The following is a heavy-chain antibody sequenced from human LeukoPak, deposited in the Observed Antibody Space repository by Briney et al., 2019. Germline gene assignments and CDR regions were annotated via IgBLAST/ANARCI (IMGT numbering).Heavy chain of an antibody. CDR3: AKDQSSFCSRSSCYALHY. Sequence: GGSLRLSCAASGFTFSTYAISWVRQAPGKGLEWLSVISGRANSAYYADSVKGRFTISRDNSKNTLYLQMNSLRTEDTAVYYCAKDQSSFCSRSSCYALHYWGQGTLATVSS. J-gene: IGHJ4*02. V-gene: IGHV3-23*01. D-gene: IGHD2-2*01. CDR1: GFTFSTYA. CDR2: ISGRANSA.